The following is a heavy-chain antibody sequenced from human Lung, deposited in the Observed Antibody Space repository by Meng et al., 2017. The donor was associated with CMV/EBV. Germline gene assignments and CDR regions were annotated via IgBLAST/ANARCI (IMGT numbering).Heavy chain of an antibody. CDR3: ARACSSTSCLAAYYYYGMDV. V-gene: IGHV3-48*04. CDR2: ISSSSSTI. D-gene: IGHD2-2*01. CDR1: GFTFSSYS. Sequence: LTXAASGFTFSSYSMNWVRQAPGKGLEWVSYISSSSSTIYYADSVKGRFTISRDNAKNSLYLQMNSLRAEDTAVYYCARACSSTSCLAAYYYYGMDVWXQGTTVTVSS. J-gene: IGHJ6*02.